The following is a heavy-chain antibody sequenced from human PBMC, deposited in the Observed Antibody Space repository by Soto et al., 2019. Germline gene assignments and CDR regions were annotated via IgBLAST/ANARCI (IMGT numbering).Heavy chain of an antibody. CDR2: ISYDGSNK. V-gene: IGHV3-30-3*01. J-gene: IGHJ6*02. CDR1: GFTFSSYA. CDR3: ARDEGYCSSTRCYATHYYYYYGMDV. Sequence: GGSLRLSCAASGFTFSSYAMHWVRQAPGKGLEWVAVISYDGSNKYYADSVKGRFTISRDNSKNTLYLQMNSLRAEDTAVYYCARDEGYCSSTRCYATHYYYYYGMDVWGQGTPVTVSS. D-gene: IGHD2-2*01.